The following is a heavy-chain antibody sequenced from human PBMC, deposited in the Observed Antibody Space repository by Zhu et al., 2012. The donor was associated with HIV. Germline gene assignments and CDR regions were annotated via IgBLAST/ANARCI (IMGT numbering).Heavy chain of an antibody. Sequence: EVQLLESGGGLVQPGGSLRLSCAASGFTFSSYAVSWVRQAPGKGLEWVSSISGSAGSTYYADSVKGRFTISRDNSKNTLYLQMNSLRAEDSAVYYCAKDNYDILTALAFDIWGQRDNGHRLF. CDR1: GFTFSSYA. D-gene: IGHD3-9*01. V-gene: IGHV3-23*01. CDR3: AKDNYDILTALAFDI. J-gene: IGHJ3*02. CDR2: ISGSAGST.